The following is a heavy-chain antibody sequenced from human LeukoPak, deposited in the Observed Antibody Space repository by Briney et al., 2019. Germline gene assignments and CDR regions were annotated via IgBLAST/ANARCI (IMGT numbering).Heavy chain of an antibody. Sequence: SVKVSCKASGGTFSSYAISWVRQAPGQGLEWMGGIIPIFGTANYAQKFQGRVTITADESTSTAYMELSSLRSEDTAVYYCARVVYNWNNKRTYYYNYGMDVWGQGTTVTVSS. D-gene: IGHD1/OR15-1a*01. CDR1: GGTFSSYA. CDR2: IIPIFGTA. CDR3: ARVVYNWNNKRTYYYNYGMDV. V-gene: IGHV1-69*13. J-gene: IGHJ6*02.